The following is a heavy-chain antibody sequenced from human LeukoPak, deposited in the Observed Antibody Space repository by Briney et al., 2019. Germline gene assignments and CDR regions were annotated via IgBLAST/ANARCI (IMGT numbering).Heavy chain of an antibody. CDR2: INTDGSRT. CDR3: ARSFNDMDV. Sequence: GGSLRLSCAASGFTFSSYWMHWVRQAPGKGLVWVSRINTDGSRTIYADSVKGRFTISRDNAKNTLYLQMNSLRAEDTAVYYCARSFNDMDVWGKGTTVTVSS. V-gene: IGHV3-74*01. J-gene: IGHJ6*04. CDR1: GFTFSSYW.